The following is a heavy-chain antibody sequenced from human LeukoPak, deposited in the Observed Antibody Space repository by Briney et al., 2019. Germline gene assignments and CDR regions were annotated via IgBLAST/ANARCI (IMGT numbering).Heavy chain of an antibody. J-gene: IGHJ4*02. D-gene: IGHD1-26*01. Sequence: GGSLRLSCAVSGFTVSSYYMTWVRQAPGKGLEWVSLIYSGGLTYYADSVQGQFTISRDDSRNSVYLHLNSLRAEDTAVYYGARDARKVGSGLDYWGQGTLVTVSS. V-gene: IGHV3-53*01. CDR3: ARDARKVGSGLDY. CDR1: GFTVSSYY. CDR2: IYSGGLT.